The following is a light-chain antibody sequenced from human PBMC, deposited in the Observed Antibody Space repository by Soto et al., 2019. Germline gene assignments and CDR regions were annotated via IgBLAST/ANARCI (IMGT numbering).Light chain of an antibody. CDR1: SSDVGGYNY. CDR2: DVS. CDR3: SSYTSRSTLGV. Sequence: QSVLTQPASVSGSPGQSITISCTGTSSDVGGYNYVSWYQQHPGKAPKLMIYDVSNRPSGVSNRFSGSKSGNAASLTISGLQADDAAYYYCSSYTSRSTLGVFGTGTKLTVL. J-gene: IGLJ1*01. V-gene: IGLV2-14*01.